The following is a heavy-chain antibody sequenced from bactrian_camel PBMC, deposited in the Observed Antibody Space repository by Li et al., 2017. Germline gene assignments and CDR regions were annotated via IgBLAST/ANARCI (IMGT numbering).Heavy chain of an antibody. Sequence: HVQLVESGGGSVQTGGSLQLSCTNTGHRYPSNCMAWFRQAPGKDREGVASIDTDGGATYEDSVKGRFTISRDNVKNTLYLQMNNLKPEDTANYFCAYLYRCSLVAGLTNWAYYGHGTQVTVS. V-gene: IGHV3S53*01. J-gene: IGHJ4*01. CDR2: IDTDGGA. D-gene: IGHD2*01. CDR1: GHRYPSNC.